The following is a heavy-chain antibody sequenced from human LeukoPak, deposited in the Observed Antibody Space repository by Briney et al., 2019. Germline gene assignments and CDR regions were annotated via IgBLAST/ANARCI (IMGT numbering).Heavy chain of an antibody. CDR1: Y. D-gene: IGHD4-17*01. CDR3: ARYDYGDSEGAFDI. CDR2: IYYSGST. Sequence: YWSWIRQPPGKGLEWIGYIYYSGSTNYNPSLKSGVTISVDTSKNQFSLKLSSVTAADTAVYYCARYDYGDSEGAFDIWGQGTMVTVSS. J-gene: IGHJ3*02. V-gene: IGHV4-59*01.